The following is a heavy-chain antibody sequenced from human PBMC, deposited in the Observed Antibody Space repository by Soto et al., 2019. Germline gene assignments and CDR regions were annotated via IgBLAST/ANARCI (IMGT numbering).Heavy chain of an antibody. J-gene: IGHJ4*02. CDR1: GYTFTSYG. D-gene: IGHD2-8*01. CDR3: ACGVGHGLIAY. CDR2: INTYNGNT. V-gene: IGHV1-18*01. Sequence: GAAVKVSCKASGYTFTSYGISWVRQAPGQGLEWMGWINTYNGNTNYAQKLQGRVTMTTDTSTSTAYMELRSLRSDDTAVYYCACGVGHGLIAYRGQRSLGIVSS.